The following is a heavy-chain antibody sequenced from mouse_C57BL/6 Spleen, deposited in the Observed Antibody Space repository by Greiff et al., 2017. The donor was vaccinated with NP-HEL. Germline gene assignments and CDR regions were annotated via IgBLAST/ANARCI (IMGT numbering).Heavy chain of an antibody. V-gene: IGHV5-4*01. J-gene: IGHJ4*01. CDR1: GFTFSSYA. CDR2: ISDGGSYT. CDR3: ARAYYDSYAMDY. D-gene: IGHD1-1*02. Sequence: EVQGVESGGGLVKPGGSLKLSCAASGFTFSSYAMSWVRQTPEKRLEWVATISDGGSYTYYPDNVKGRFTISRDNAKNNLYLQMSHLKSEDTAMYYCARAYYDSYAMDYWGQGTSVTVSS.